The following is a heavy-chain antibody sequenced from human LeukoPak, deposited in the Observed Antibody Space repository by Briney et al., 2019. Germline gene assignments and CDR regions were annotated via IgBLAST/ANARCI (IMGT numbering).Heavy chain of an antibody. CDR1: GVSISSYY. Sequence: PSENLSRTCTVSGVSISSYYWSWLRQAPGKGLEWMGNINYGGRRNYNPSLESGITISVDTSKNQFSLKLGSVTAADTAVDYCARDLGEYDYGADGWFDPWGQGTPVTVSS. V-gene: IGHV4-59*01. J-gene: IGHJ5*02. CDR3: ARDLGEYDYGADGWFDP. CDR2: INYGGRR. D-gene: IGHD4-17*01.